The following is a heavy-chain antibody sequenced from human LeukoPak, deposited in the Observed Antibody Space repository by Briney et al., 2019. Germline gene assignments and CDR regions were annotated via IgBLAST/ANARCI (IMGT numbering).Heavy chain of an antibody. Sequence: PGGSLRLSCAASGFTFSSYAMHWVRQAPGKGLEWVAVISYDGSNKYYADSVKGRFTISRDNSKNTLYLQMNSLRAEDTALYYCAKDLRGGSGSSLDSWGQGAPVTVSS. J-gene: IGHJ4*02. CDR3: AKDLRGGSGSSLDS. CDR2: ISYDGSNK. CDR1: GFTFSSYA. D-gene: IGHD3-10*01. V-gene: IGHV3-30-3*01.